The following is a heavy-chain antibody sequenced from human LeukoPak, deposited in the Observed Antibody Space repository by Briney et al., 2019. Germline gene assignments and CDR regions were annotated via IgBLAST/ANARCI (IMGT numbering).Heavy chain of an antibody. J-gene: IGHJ4*02. Sequence: SETLSLTCTVSGGSISSYYWSCIRQPPGKGLEWIGYIYYSGSTNYNPSLKSRVTISVDTSKNQFSLKLSSVTAADTAVYYCARAAISSGSYSFYDYWGQGTLVTVSS. CDR2: IYYSGST. CDR3: ARAAISSGSYSFYDY. D-gene: IGHD1-26*01. V-gene: IGHV4-59*01. CDR1: GGSISSYY.